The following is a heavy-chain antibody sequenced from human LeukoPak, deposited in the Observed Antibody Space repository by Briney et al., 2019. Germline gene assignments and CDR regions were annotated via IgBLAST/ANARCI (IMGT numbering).Heavy chain of an antibody. CDR2: IYYSGST. CDR3: ARGRWELTDY. J-gene: IGHJ4*02. CDR1: GGSISSYY. D-gene: IGHD3-10*01. V-gene: IGHV4-59*01. Sequence: ETLSLTCTVSGGSISSYYWSWIRQPPGKGLEWIGYIYYSGSTNYNPSLKSRVTISVDTSKNQFSLKLSSVTAADTAVYYCARGRWELTDYWGQGTLVTVSS.